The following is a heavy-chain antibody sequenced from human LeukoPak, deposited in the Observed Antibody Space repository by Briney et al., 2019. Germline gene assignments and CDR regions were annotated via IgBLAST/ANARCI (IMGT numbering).Heavy chain of an antibody. Sequence: GGSLRLSCAASGYTFSSYGMHWVRQAPGKGLEWVAFIRYDGSNKYYADSVKGRFTISRDNSKNTLYLQMNSLRAEDTAVYYCAPRGYSSSLNYYYYYMDVWGKGTTVTVSS. CDR2: IRYDGSNK. J-gene: IGHJ6*03. CDR3: APRGYSSSLNYYYYYMDV. D-gene: IGHD6-13*01. CDR1: GYTFSSYG. V-gene: IGHV3-30*02.